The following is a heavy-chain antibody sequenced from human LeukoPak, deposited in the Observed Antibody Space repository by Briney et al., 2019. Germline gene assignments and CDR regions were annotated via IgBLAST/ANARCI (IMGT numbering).Heavy chain of an antibody. D-gene: IGHD6-13*01. CDR3: ARVAQGSSWYDY. J-gene: IGHJ4*02. V-gene: IGHV3-64*01. CDR1: GFTFSNHA. CDR2: IGSDGRST. Sequence: GGSLRLSCAASGFTFSNHAMHWVRQAPGKGLEYVSAIGSDGRSTYYANSVKGKFTISRDNSKNTLFLRMGSLRGEDMAVYFCARVAQGSSWYDYWGQGTLVTVSS.